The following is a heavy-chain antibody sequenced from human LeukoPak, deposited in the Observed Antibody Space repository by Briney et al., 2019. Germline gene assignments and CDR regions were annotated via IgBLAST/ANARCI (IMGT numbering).Heavy chain of an antibody. CDR1: GFTFSSYA. J-gene: IGHJ4*02. CDR3: AKALPLYCSGGSCYYFDY. Sequence: GGSLRLSCAASGFTFSSYAMSWVRQAPGKGLEWVSAISGSGGSTYYADSVKGRFTISRDNSKNTLYLQMNSLRAEDTAVYYCAKALPLYCSGGSCYYFDYWGQGTLVTVSS. CDR2: ISGSGGST. D-gene: IGHD2-15*01. V-gene: IGHV3-23*01.